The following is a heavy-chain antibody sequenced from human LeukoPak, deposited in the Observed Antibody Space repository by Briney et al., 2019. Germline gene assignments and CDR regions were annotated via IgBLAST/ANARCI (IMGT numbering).Heavy chain of an antibody. J-gene: IGHJ5*02. V-gene: IGHV1-2*02. CDR2: INPNSGGT. CDR3: ASSYGSGSYRFWFDP. Sequence: ASVKVSCKASGYTFTSYDINWVRQATGQGLEWMGWINPNSGGTNYAQKFQGRVTMTRDTSISTAYMELSRLRSDDTAVYYCASSYGSGSYRFWFDPWGQGTLVTVSS. CDR1: GYTFTSYD. D-gene: IGHD3-10*01.